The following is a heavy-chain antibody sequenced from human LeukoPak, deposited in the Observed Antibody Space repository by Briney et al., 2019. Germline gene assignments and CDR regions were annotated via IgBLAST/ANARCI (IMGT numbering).Heavy chain of an antibody. D-gene: IGHD1-26*01. Sequence: GGSLRLSCAASGFTFSSYSMNWVRQAPGKGLEWVSSITSSSSYIYYADSVKGRFTISRDNAKNSLYLQMNSLRAEDTAVYYCAPSTYSGSPPFDYWGQRTLVTVSS. CDR3: APSTYSGSPPFDY. J-gene: IGHJ4*02. CDR1: GFTFSSYS. V-gene: IGHV3-21*01. CDR2: ITSSSSYI.